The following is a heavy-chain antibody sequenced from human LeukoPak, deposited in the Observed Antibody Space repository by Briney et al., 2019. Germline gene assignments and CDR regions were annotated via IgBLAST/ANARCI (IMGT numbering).Heavy chain of an antibody. D-gene: IGHD3-22*01. CDR1: GFTVSSYG. Sequence: GGSLRLSCAASGFTVSSYGMHWVRQAPGKGLEWVAVIWYDGSNKYYADSVKGRFTISRDNSKNTLYLQMNSLRAEDTAVYYCARDLENYDSSGPPIGYWGQGTLVTVSS. V-gene: IGHV3-33*08. CDR2: IWYDGSNK. CDR3: ARDLENYDSSGPPIGY. J-gene: IGHJ4*02.